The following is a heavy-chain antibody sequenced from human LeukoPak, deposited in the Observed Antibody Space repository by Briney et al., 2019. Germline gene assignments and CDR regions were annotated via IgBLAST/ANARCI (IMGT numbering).Heavy chain of an antibody. V-gene: IGHV1-46*01. CDR3: AREYDFDY. Sequence: ASVKVSCRASGYTFTSYHMHWVRQAPGQGLEWMGIINPSGGTTNYAQKFRGRVTMTRDMSTSTVYMELRSLRSDDTAVYYCAREYDFDYWGQGTLVTVSS. D-gene: IGHD2-8*01. CDR1: GYTFTSYH. CDR2: INPSGGTT. J-gene: IGHJ4*02.